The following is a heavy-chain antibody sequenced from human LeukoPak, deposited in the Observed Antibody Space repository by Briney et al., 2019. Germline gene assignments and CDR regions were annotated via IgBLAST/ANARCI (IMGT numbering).Heavy chain of an antibody. CDR1: GFIFRDVW. J-gene: IGHJ4*02. CDR3: TTDLAY. CDR2: IKSKSDGGTI. V-gene: IGHV3-15*01. Sequence: GGSLRLSCAGSGFIFRDVWMSWVRQAPGKGLEWVGRIKSKSDGGTIDYAAPVKGRVTMSRDDSKKTFSLEMNNLKTEDTGVYYCTTDLAYWGQGTLVTVSS.